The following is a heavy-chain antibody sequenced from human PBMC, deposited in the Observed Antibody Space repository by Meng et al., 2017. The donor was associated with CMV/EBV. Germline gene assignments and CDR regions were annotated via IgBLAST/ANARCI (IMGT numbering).Heavy chain of an antibody. Sequence: YSSHWVRQAPGQRLEWMGWINAGNGDTKSSQKFQGRLTITRDSSASTVYMELSSVRFEDTAVYYCARTRTYCASTSCYTGGYYFDYWGQGTLVTVSS. CDR3: ARTRTYCASTSCYTGGYYFDY. CDR2: INAGNGDT. CDR1: YS. V-gene: IGHV1-3*01. D-gene: IGHD2-2*02. J-gene: IGHJ4*02.